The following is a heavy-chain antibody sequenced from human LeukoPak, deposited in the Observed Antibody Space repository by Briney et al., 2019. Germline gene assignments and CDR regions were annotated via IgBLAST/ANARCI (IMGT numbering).Heavy chain of an antibody. Sequence: QPSETLSLTCAVYGGSFSGYYWSWVRQAPGKGLEWVSAISGSGGSTYYADSVKGRFTISRDNSKNTLYLQLNSLRAEDTAVYYCAKERGDSFLPPWGLDVWGQGTTVAVSS. CDR2: ISGSGGST. CDR3: AKERGDSFLPPWGLDV. V-gene: IGHV3-23*01. CDR1: GGSFSGYY. J-gene: IGHJ6*02. D-gene: IGHD4-17*01.